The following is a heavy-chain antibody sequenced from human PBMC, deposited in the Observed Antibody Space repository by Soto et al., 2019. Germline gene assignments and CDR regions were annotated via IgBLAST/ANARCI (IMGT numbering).Heavy chain of an antibody. CDR1: GYIFTNYW. D-gene: IGHD4-4*01. CDR3: ARHAYGYNNYYFDY. Sequence: GESLKISCKGSGYIFTNYWIGWVRQMPGKGLEWMGIIYPGDSDIRYSPSFQGQVTISADKSISTAYLQWSSLMASDTAMYFCARHAYGYNNYYFDYWGQGTLVTVSS. J-gene: IGHJ4*02. V-gene: IGHV5-51*01. CDR2: IYPGDSDI.